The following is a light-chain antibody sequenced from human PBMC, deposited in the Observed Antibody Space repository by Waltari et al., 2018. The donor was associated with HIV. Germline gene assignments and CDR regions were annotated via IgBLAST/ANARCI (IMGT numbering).Light chain of an antibody. Sequence: QSALTQPPSASGSTGQSVTISCPGASSDLGVYNSVSWYQQRPGKAPKVIIAEVSKRSSGVPNRFSGSTAGNTASLTVSGLQADDEAEYFCSFYGGSNILVFGGGTKLTVL. CDR1: SSDLGVYNS. CDR2: EVS. V-gene: IGLV2-8*01. J-gene: IGLJ2*01. CDR3: SFYGGSNILV.